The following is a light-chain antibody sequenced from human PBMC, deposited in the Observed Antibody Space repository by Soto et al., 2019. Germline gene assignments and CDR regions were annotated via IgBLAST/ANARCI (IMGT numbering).Light chain of an antibody. CDR2: GAS. CDR1: PSVSNY. CDR3: QQYGSSGT. J-gene: IGKJ1*01. Sequence: PGEISTLSCRASPSVSNYLARYKQKPGQAPRLLIYGASSRATGIPARFSGSGSGTEFTLTISRMEPEDFAVYYCQQYGSSGTFGHGTKVDIK. V-gene: IGKV3-20*01.